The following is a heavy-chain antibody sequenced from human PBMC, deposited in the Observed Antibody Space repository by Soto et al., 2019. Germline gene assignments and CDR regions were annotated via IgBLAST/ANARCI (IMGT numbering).Heavy chain of an antibody. CDR2: TYYRFKWYN. CDR1: VYGVSSNRAA. V-gene: IGHV6-1*01. Sequence: SQSLSLTCAISVYGVSSNRAAWNCTSQSPSRGLEWLGRTYYRFKWYNDYAVSVKSRITINPDTAKNQFTLQLNSVTPEDRAVYYCARDRMTEDYDSSGRNDFFDIWGQGTMVSLSS. D-gene: IGHD3-22*01. J-gene: IGHJ3*02. CDR3: ARDRMTEDYDSSGRNDFFDI.